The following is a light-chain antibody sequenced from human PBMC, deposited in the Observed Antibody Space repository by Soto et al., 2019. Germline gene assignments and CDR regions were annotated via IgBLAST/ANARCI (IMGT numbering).Light chain of an antibody. CDR2: DVS. J-gene: IGLJ1*01. Sequence: QSALTQPASVSGSPGQSITISCTGTSSDVGGYNYVSWYQQHPGKAPKLMIYDVSNRPSGVSNRFSGSQSGNTASLTISGLQAEDEADYYCSSYTGSSTLGVFGTGTKVTVL. CDR3: SSYTGSSTLGV. CDR1: SSDVGGYNY. V-gene: IGLV2-14*01.